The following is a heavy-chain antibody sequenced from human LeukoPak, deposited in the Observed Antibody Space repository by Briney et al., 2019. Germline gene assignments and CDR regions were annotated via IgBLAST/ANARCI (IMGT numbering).Heavy chain of an antibody. CDR3: ARVSSGWTYGLNY. CDR2: INTDESRT. CDR1: GFTFSSYW. J-gene: IGHJ4*02. Sequence: PGGSLRLSCEASGFTFSSYWMHWVRQVPGKGLVWVSRINTDESRTNYADSVKGRFTISRDNSKNTLYLQMNSLRAEDTAVYYCARVSSGWTYGLNYWGQGTLVTVSS. V-gene: IGHV3-74*01. D-gene: IGHD6-19*01.